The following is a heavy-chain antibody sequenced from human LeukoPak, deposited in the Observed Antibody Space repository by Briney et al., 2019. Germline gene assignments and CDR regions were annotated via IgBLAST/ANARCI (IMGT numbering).Heavy chain of an antibody. D-gene: IGHD4-17*01. Sequence: ASVKVSCKASGYTFTSYGISWVRQAPGQGLEWMGWISAYNGNTNYAQKLQGRVTMTTDTSTSTAYMELRSLRSDDTAVYYCARDQWTVTTEEPWFDPWGLGTLVTVS. CDR1: GYTFTSYG. CDR2: ISAYNGNT. V-gene: IGHV1-18*01. J-gene: IGHJ5*02. CDR3: ARDQWTVTTEEPWFDP.